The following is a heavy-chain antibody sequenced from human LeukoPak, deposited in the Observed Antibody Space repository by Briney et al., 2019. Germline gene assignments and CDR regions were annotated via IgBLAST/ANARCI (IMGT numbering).Heavy chain of an antibody. CDR1: GFTFTDHG. CDR3: ARVLGTDEGADY. J-gene: IGHJ4*02. CDR2: IWFDGSQE. Sequence: GGSLRLSCAASGFTFTDHGMHWVRLAPGRGLEWVANIWFDGSQEYYGDTVKGRFTISRDNAKTSLFLQMDSLRAEDTAVYYCARVLGTDEGADYWGQGTLVTVSS. D-gene: IGHD1-7*01. V-gene: IGHV3-33*03.